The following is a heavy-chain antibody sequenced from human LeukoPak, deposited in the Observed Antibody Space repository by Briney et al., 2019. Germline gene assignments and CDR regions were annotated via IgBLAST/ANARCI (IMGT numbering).Heavy chain of an antibody. CDR1: VASMDSHSW. V-gene: IGHV4/OR15-8*01. Sequence: KPSETLSLTCAVSVASMDSHSWWSWVRQHPGKGLEWIGEIYHSGGANYKPSLKSRVTMSVDTSKNHFSLKLTSVTAADTAVYYCARRGSGWYEGHFDLWGRGTLATVSS. CDR2: IYHSGGA. D-gene: IGHD6-19*01. CDR3: ARRGSGWYEGHFDL. J-gene: IGHJ2*01.